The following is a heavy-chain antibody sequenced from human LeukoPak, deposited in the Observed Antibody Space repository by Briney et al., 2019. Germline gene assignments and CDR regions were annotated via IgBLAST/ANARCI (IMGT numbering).Heavy chain of an antibody. Sequence: QPGGSLRLSCAASGFSFSNYNMNWVRQAPGKGLEWVSYISTSSSTIYYADSVKGRFTMSRDNAKNSLYLQMNSLTDEDTAVYYCARDGDDYVFDYWGQGTLVTVSS. CDR3: ARDGDDYVFDY. CDR2: ISTSSSTI. CDR1: GFSFSNYN. V-gene: IGHV3-48*02. J-gene: IGHJ4*02. D-gene: IGHD4-17*01.